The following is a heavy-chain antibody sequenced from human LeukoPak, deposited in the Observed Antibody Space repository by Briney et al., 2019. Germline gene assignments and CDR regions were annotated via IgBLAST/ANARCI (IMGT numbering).Heavy chain of an antibody. CDR3: ARGFLDCSSTSCYIGYYYYMDV. V-gene: IGHV4-4*07. CDR1: GGSISSYY. Sequence: SETLSLTCTVSGGSISSYYWSWIRQPAGKGLEWIGRIYTSGSTNYNPSLKSRVTMSVDTSKNQFSLKLSSVTAADTAVYYCARGFLDCSSTSCYIGYYYYMDVWGKGTTVTVSS. CDR2: IYTSGST. J-gene: IGHJ6*03. D-gene: IGHD2-2*02.